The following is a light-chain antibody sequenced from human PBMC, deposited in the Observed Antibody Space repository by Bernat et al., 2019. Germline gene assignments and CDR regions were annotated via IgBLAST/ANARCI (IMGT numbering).Light chain of an antibody. CDR3: QSYDRSLSGV. J-gene: IGLJ1*01. Sequence: QSVLTQPPSVSGAPGQRVTISCTGSSSNIGAGYDVHWYQQLPGTAPKLLIYGNSNRPSGVPDRFSGFKSGTSASLAITGLQAEDEADYYCQSYDRSLSGVFGTGTKVTVL. CDR1: SSNIGAGYD. V-gene: IGLV1-40*01. CDR2: GNS.